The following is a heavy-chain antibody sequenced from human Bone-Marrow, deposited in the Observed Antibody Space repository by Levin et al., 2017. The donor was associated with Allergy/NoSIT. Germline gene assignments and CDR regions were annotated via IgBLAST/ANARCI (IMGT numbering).Heavy chain of an antibody. V-gene: IGHV3-30*18. CDR3: AKTREFSYGPFDY. CDR1: GFTFSSYD. Sequence: PGGSLRLSCAASGFTFSSYDMHWVRQAPGKGLEWVALMSYDGTTKYYADSVKGRFTISRDNSKNTLYLQLHSLRGEDTAIYYCAKTREFSYGPFDYWGQGTLVTVSS. J-gene: IGHJ4*02. D-gene: IGHD5-18*01. CDR2: MSYDGTTK.